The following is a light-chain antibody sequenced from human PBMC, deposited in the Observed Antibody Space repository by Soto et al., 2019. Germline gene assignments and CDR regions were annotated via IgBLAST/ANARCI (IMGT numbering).Light chain of an antibody. V-gene: IGKV3-15*01. Sequence: EIVMTQYPATLSVPPGETATLSCRASQSVSSNLAWYQQKPGQAPRLLIYGASTRATGIPARFSGSGSGTEFTLTISRLEPEDFAVYYCQQRSNWPRTFGQGTKVDNK. CDR2: GAS. CDR1: QSVSSN. J-gene: IGKJ1*01. CDR3: QQRSNWPRT.